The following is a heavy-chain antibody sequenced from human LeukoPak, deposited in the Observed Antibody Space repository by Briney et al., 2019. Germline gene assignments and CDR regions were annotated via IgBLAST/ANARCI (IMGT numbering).Heavy chain of an antibody. CDR1: GFTFSSYW. D-gene: IGHD4-17*01. CDR3: ARDLAGDYGDY. V-gene: IGHV3-21*01. Sequence: GGSLRLSCAASGFTFSSYWMSWVRQVPGKGLEWVSSISSSSSYIYYADSVKGRFTISRDNAKNSLYLQMNSLRAEDTAVYYCARDLAGDYGDYWGQGTLVTVSS. J-gene: IGHJ4*02. CDR2: ISSSSSYI.